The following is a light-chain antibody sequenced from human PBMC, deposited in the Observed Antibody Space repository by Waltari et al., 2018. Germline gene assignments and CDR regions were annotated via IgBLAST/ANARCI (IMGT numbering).Light chain of an antibody. J-gene: IGLJ1*01. V-gene: IGLV2-14*01. CDR2: EVS. CDR1: DSDVGAYDS. CDR3: SSYTTSSAPGV. Sequence: QSALTQPASVSGSPGQSITIPCPGTDSDVGAYDSVSWYQQHPGKAPHLIIYEVSNRPSGISNRFSASKSGNTASLTISGLQAEDEADYYCSSYTTSSAPGVFGTGTRVTVL.